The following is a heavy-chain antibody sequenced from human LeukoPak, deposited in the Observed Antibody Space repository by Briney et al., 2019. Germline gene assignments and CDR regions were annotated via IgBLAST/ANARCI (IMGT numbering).Heavy chain of an antibody. V-gene: IGHV1-2*02. D-gene: IGHD5-12*01. J-gene: IGHJ4*02. CDR3: AGEQHSGYDRSIDY. CDR2: INPNSGGT. Sequence: ASVKVSCKASGYTFTGYYMHWVRQAPGQGLEWMGWINPNSGGTNYAQKFQGRVTMTRDTSISTAYMELSRLRSDDTAVYYCAGEQHSGYDRSIDYWGQGTLVTVSS. CDR1: GYTFTGYY.